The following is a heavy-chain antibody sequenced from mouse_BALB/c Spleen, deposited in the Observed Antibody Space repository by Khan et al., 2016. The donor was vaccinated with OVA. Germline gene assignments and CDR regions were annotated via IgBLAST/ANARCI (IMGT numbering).Heavy chain of an antibody. CDR2: INTYTGEP. CDR3: ARGARYDKARDALDY. J-gene: IGHJ4*01. Sequence: QIQLVQSGPELKKPGETVKISCKASGYTFTNYGINWVKQAPGKGLKWMGWINTYTGEPTYADDFKGRFAFSLETSANTAYLQINNLKNEDTAIYCCARGARYDKARDALDYWGQGTSVTVSS. CDR1: GYTFTNYG. D-gene: IGHD2-14*01. V-gene: IGHV9-3-1*01.